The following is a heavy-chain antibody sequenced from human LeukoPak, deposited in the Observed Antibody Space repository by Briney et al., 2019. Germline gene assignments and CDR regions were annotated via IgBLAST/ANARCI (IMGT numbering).Heavy chain of an antibody. J-gene: IGHJ2*01. CDR3: ARVYYSNSYDYWYFDL. D-gene: IGHD6-13*01. CDR2: IYHSGST. Sequence: SETLSLTCTVSGGSISSYYWSWIRQPPGKGLEWIGYIYHSGSTNYNPSLKSRVTISVDTSKNQFSLKLSSVTAADTAVYYCARVYYSNSYDYWYFDLWGRGTLVTVSS. V-gene: IGHV4-59*01. CDR1: GGSISSYY.